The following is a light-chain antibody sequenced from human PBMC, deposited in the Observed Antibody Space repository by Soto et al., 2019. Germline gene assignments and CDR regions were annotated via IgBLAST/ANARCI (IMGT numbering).Light chain of an antibody. V-gene: IGKV1-27*01. CDR2: SAS. CDR1: QDISVY. CDR3: QKFNNAPLT. Sequence: DIQMTQSPSSLSASVGDRVTITCRASQDISVYLAWYQQKPGKVPKLLIYSASTLQSGVPSRFSGSGSGTDFTLTISSLQPEDDATYYCQKFNNAPLTFGQGTRLEI. J-gene: IGKJ5*01.